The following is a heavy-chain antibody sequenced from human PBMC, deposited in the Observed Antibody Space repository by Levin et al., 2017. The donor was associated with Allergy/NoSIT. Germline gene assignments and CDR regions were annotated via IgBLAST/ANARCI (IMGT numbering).Heavy chain of an antibody. CDR1: GFTFTTSW. J-gene: IGHJ4*02. V-gene: IGHV3-74*01. CDR2: ITPDGSGA. D-gene: IGHD2-21*02. CDR3: ARVAVATAGIDS. Sequence: GGSLRLSCAASGFTFTTSWMHWVRQAPGKGLVWVARITPDGSGANYAGSLQGRFAISRDNAMNTVSLQINSLTVDDPAVYVCARVAVATAGIDSWGQGTLVTVSS.